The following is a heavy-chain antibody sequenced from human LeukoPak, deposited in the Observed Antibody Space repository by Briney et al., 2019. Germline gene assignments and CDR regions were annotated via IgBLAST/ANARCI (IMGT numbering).Heavy chain of an antibody. CDR1: GFTFDDYG. CDR2: INWNGGST. CDR3: ARAPCYNDFWSGYDGEYFDY. J-gene: IGHJ4*02. D-gene: IGHD3-3*01. V-gene: IGHV3-20*04. Sequence: PGGSLRLSCAASGFTFDDYGMSWVRQAPGKGLEGVSGINWNGGSTGYADSVKGRFTISRDNAKNSLYLQMNSLRAEDTALYYCARAPCYNDFWSGYDGEYFDYWGQGTLVTVSS.